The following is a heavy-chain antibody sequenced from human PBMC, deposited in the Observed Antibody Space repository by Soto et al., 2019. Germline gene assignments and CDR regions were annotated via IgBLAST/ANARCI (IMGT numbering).Heavy chain of an antibody. CDR1: GGSISSGGYF. CDR3: ARAVSDYGPNWFDP. D-gene: IGHD4-17*01. Sequence: ASETLCLTCTVSGGSISSGGYFWSWIRQPPGKGLEWIGYIYYSGSTYYNPSLKSRVTISVDTSKNQFSLKLSSVTAADTAVYYCARAVSDYGPNWFDPWGQGTLVTVSS. CDR2: IYYSGST. J-gene: IGHJ5*02. V-gene: IGHV4-30-4*08.